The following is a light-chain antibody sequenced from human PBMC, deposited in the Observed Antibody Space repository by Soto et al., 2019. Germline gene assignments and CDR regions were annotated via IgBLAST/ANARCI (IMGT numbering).Light chain of an antibody. CDR2: GAS. Sequence: EIVLTQSPDNLSVSAGERVTITCRASQSVGPNLAWYQQKRGQAPRLLIYGASTRATGVPARFSGSGSGTEFTLTISSLQPEDFAVYYCQQYNDWPRTFGQGTKVDIK. V-gene: IGKV3-15*01. J-gene: IGKJ1*01. CDR1: QSVGPN. CDR3: QQYNDWPRT.